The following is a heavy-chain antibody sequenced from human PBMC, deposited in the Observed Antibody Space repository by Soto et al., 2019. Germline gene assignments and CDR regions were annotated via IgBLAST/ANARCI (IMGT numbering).Heavy chain of an antibody. CDR2: ISGSGGST. CDR3: AKDFEDEWALMGAYDY. D-gene: IGHD2-8*01. J-gene: IGHJ4*02. CDR1: GFTFSSYA. Sequence: GGSLRLSCAASGFTFSSYAMSWVRQAPGKGLEWVSAISGSGGSTYYADSVKGRFTISRDNSKNTLYLQMNSLRAEDTAVYYCAKDFEDEWALMGAYDYWGQGTLVTVSS. V-gene: IGHV3-23*01.